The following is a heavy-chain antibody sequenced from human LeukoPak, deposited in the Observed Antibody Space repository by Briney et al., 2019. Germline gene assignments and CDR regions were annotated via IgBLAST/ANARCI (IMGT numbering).Heavy chain of an antibody. V-gene: IGHV1-46*01. CDR1: GYTFTSYY. CDR3: ARDYYDSSGYLTGFDY. J-gene: IGHJ4*02. Sequence: ASVKVSCKASGYTFTSYYMHWVRQAPGQGLEWMGLINPSGGSTSYAQKFQGRVTMTRDTSTSTVYMELSSLRSEDTAVYYCARDYYDSSGYLTGFDYWGQGTLVTVSS. D-gene: IGHD3-22*01. CDR2: INPSGGST.